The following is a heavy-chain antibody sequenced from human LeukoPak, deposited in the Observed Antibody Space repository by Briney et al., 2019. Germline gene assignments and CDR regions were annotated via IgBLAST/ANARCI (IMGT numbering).Heavy chain of an antibody. CDR2: ISGSGGNT. V-gene: IGHV3-23*01. Sequence: PGGSLRLSCAASGFTFSSYAMSWVRQAPGKGLEWVSGISGSGGNTYYADSVKGRFTISRDSSKNTLYLQMNSLRAEDTAVYYCAKRMTTVTTVDYWGQGTLVTVSS. J-gene: IGHJ4*02. D-gene: IGHD4-11*01. CDR1: GFTFSSYA. CDR3: AKRMTTVTTVDY.